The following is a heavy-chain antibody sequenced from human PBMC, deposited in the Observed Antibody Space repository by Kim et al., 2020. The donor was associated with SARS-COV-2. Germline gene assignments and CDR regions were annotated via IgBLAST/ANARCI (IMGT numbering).Heavy chain of an antibody. J-gene: IGHJ5*02. CDR3: ARDSCSGGRCYSTWFDP. CDR2: INYSGIT. D-gene: IGHD2-15*01. V-gene: IGHV4-59*13. Sequence: SETLSLTCTVSGDSISSYYWSWILQPPGKGLEWIGYINYSGITYYNSSLKSRVTISVDTSKNQFSLKLNSVTAADTAVYYCARDSCSGGRCYSTWFDPWG. CDR1: GDSISSYY.